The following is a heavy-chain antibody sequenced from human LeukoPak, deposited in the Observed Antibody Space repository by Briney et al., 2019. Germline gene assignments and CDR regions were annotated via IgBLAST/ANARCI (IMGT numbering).Heavy chain of an antibody. J-gene: IGHJ4*02. CDR1: GYTFTTYY. V-gene: IGHV1-46*01. CDR2: INPNGGST. Sequence: ASVTVSFKASGYTFTTYYMHWVRQAPGQGLEWMGIINPNGGSTSYAQNRVTMTRDTSTSTFYMELSSLKSEDTAVYYCARASNYGSGNYHLDYWGQGTLVTVSS. D-gene: IGHD3-10*01. CDR3: ARASNYGSGNYHLDY.